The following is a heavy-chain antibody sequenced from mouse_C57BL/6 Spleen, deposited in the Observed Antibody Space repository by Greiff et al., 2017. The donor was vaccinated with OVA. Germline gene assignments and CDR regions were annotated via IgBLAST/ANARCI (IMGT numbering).Heavy chain of an antibody. CDR2: IYPGDGDT. CDR1: GYAFSSSW. V-gene: IGHV1-82*01. CDR3: ATLKGEYYFDY. Sequence: VQGVESGPELVKPGASVKISCKASGYAFSSSWMNWVKQRPGKGLEWIGRIYPGDGDTNYNGKFKGKATLTADKSSSTAYMQLSSLTSEDSAVYFCATLKGEYYFDYWGQGTTLTVSS. J-gene: IGHJ2*01.